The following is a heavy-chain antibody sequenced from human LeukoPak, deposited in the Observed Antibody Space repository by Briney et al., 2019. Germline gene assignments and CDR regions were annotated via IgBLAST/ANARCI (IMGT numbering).Heavy chain of an antibody. J-gene: IGHJ4*02. CDR1: GFTFNNAW. D-gene: IGHD3-16*01. CDR3: STGIGGH. CDR2: IKSKPDGGTT. Sequence: GGSLRLSCAASGFTFNNAWMSWVRQAPGKGLEWVGRIKSKPDGGTTDYAAPVKGRFTFSRDVSKNTLYLQMNSLKTEDTAVYCCSTGIGGHWGQGTLVTVSS. V-gene: IGHV3-15*01.